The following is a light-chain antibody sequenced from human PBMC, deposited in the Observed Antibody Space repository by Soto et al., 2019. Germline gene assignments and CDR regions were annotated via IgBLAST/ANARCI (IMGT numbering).Light chain of an antibody. V-gene: IGKV3-11*01. CDR1: QSVSSY. Sequence: EVVLTQSPATLSLSAGERATLSCRASQSVSSYLAWYQQKPGQSPRLLIYNASNRATGIAARFSGSGSGTDFTLTINSLETEDFAVYYCQQRSNWTLTFGGGTKVDIK. J-gene: IGKJ4*01. CDR2: NAS. CDR3: QQRSNWTLT.